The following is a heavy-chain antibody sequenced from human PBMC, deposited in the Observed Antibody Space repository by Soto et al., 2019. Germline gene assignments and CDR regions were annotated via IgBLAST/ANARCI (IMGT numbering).Heavy chain of an antibody. CDR1: GGSISSSSYY. J-gene: IGHJ4*02. D-gene: IGHD2-2*01. Sequence: PSETLSLTCTVSGGSISSSSYYWGWIRQPPGKGLEWIGSIYYSGSTYYNPSLKSRVTIPVDTSKNQFSLKLSSVTAADTAVYYCASFRIAVVPAATDYFDYRGQGTLVTVSS. CDR3: ASFRIAVVPAATDYFDY. CDR2: IYYSGST. V-gene: IGHV4-39*01.